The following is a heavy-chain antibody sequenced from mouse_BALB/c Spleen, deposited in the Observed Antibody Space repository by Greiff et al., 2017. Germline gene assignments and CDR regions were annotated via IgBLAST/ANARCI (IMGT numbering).Heavy chain of an antibody. V-gene: IGHV7-3*02. Sequence: EVQLQESGGGLVQPGGSLRLSCATSGFTFPDYYMSWVRQPPGKALEWLGFIRNKANGYTTEYSASVKGRFTISRDNSQSILYLQMNTLRAEDSATYYCARDIGYDYFAYWGQGTLVTVSA. CDR3: ARDIGYDYFAY. CDR2: IRNKANGYTT. CDR1: GFTFPDYY. D-gene: IGHD2-4*01. J-gene: IGHJ3*01.